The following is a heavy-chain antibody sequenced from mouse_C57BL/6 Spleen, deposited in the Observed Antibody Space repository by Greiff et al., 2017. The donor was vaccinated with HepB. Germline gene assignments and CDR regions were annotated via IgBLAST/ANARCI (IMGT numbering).Heavy chain of an antibody. Sequence: VKLMESGAELVRPGTSVKVSCKASGYAFTNYLIEWVKQRPGQGLEWIGVINPGSGGTNYNEKFKGKATLTADKSSSTAYMQLSSLTSEDSAVYFCGRRLRLHAMDYWGQGTSVTVSS. CDR2: INPGSGGT. J-gene: IGHJ4*01. D-gene: IGHD3-2*02. V-gene: IGHV1-54*01. CDR1: GYAFTNYL. CDR3: GRRLRLHAMDY.